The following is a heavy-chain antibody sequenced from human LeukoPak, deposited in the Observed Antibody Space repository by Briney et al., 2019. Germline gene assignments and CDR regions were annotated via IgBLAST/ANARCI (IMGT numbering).Heavy chain of an antibody. CDR2: IDTSGST. Sequence: PSETLSLTCSLSVGSISSFYWSCLRHPAGKGPEWIGRIDTSGSTNYNPSLKGRVTVSLDTSKNQFSLKLSSVTAADTAVYYCARTRYTGVWYPDDYWGQGTLVTVSS. CDR1: VGSISSFY. CDR3: ARTRYTGVWYPDDY. D-gene: IGHD2-2*02. V-gene: IGHV4-4*07. J-gene: IGHJ4*02.